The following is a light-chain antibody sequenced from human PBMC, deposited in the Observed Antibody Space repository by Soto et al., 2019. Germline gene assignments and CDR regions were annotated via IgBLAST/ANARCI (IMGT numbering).Light chain of an antibody. CDR1: SSDVGSYNL. CDR3: CSYAGSPXV. V-gene: IGLV2-23*01. CDR2: EGS. J-gene: IGLJ1*01. Sequence: QSVLTQPASVSGSPGQSITISCTGTSSDVGSYNLVSWYQQHPGKAPKLMIYEGSKRPSGVSNRFSGSKSGNTASLTISGLQAEDEADYYCCSYAGSPXVFGTGTKVTVL.